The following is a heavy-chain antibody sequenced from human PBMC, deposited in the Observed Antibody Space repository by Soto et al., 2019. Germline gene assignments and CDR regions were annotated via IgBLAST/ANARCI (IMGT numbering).Heavy chain of an antibody. CDR1: GYIFTSYY. CDR2: INPFDGSR. Sequence: ASVKVSCKASGYIFTSYYLHWVRQAPGQGLEWMGWINPFDGSRMFAQSFQGRVTFTRDTSTSTVYMELSGLRSDDTAVYYCARDRRYYDSNGYSGRNWFAPCRHGALL. V-gene: IGHV1-46*01. J-gene: IGHJ5*02. CDR3: ARDRRYYDSNGYSGRNWFAP. D-gene: IGHD3-22*01.